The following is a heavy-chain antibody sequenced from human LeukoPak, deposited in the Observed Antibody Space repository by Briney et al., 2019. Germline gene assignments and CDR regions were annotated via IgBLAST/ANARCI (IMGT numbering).Heavy chain of an antibody. Sequence: SETLSLTCAVYGGSFSGYFWSWIRQPPGKGLEWIGEISHSGSRNYNPSLKSRVTLSEDTSKNQFSLRLSSVTAADTAVYYCARDPYSGSYGNYYYYMDVWGKGTTVTISS. CDR3: ARDPYSGSYGNYYYYMDV. CDR1: GGSFSGYF. V-gene: IGHV4-34*01. CDR2: ISHSGSR. J-gene: IGHJ6*03. D-gene: IGHD1-26*01.